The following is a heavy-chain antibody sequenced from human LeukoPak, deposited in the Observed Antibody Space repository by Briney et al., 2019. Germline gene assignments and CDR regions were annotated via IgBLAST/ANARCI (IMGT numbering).Heavy chain of an antibody. CDR2: IYYSGST. V-gene: IGHV4-59*08. D-gene: IGHD2-21*02. J-gene: IGHJ4*02. CDR3: ARRTTYIGWRPSESPSCFDY. Sequence: SETLSLTCTVSGGSISSYYWSWIRQPPGKGLEWIGYIYYSGSTNYNPSLKSRVTISVDTSKNQFSLKLSSVTAADTAVYYCARRTTYIGWRPSESPSCFDYWGQGTLVTVSS. CDR1: GGSISSYY.